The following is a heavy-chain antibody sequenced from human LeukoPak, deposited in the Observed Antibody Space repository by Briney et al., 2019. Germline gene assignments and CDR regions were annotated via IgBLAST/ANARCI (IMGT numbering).Heavy chain of an antibody. CDR2: INWNGGST. CDR1: GFTFDDYG. Sequence: GGSLRLSCAASGFTFDDYGMSWVRQAPGKGLEWVSGINWNGGSTGYADSVKGRFTISRDNAKNSLYLQMNSLRAEDTALYYCARDQTPDYSDSSGPQEFDPWGQGTLVTVSS. D-gene: IGHD3-22*01. J-gene: IGHJ5*02. V-gene: IGHV3-20*04. CDR3: ARDQTPDYSDSSGPQEFDP.